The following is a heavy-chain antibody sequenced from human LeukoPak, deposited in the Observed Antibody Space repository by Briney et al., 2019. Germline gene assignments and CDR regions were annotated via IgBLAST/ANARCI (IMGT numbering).Heavy chain of an antibody. V-gene: IGHV4-38-2*02. CDR3: ARGIVAAGHYYYYGMDV. Sequence: PSETLSLTCTVSGYSISSGYYWGWIRQPPGKGLEWIGSIYHSGSTYYNPSLKSRVTISVDTSKNQFSLKLSSVTAADTAVYYCARGIVAAGHYYYYGMDVWGQGTTVTVSS. CDR1: GYSISSGYY. D-gene: IGHD6-13*01. CDR2: IYHSGST. J-gene: IGHJ6*02.